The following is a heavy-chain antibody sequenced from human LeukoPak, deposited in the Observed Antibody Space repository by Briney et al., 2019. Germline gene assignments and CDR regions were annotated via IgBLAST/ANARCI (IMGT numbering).Heavy chain of an antibody. CDR2: IKQDGSQK. CDR1: GFTFSSYY. V-gene: IGHV3-7*01. CDR3: VRDKVGGRANDY. J-gene: IGHJ4*02. D-gene: IGHD1-26*01. Sequence: GGSLRLSCAASGFTFSSYYISWVRQAPGKGLGWVANIKQDGSQKYYLDSVKGRFTISRDNAKNSLYLQMNSLIAEDTAVYYCVRDKVGGRANDYWGQGTLVTVSS.